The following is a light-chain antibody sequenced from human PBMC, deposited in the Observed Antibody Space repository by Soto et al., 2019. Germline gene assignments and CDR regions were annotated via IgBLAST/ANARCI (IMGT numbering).Light chain of an antibody. CDR3: QQYGSSPPT. CDR1: QSVGSNY. CDR2: GAS. Sequence: EIVLTQSPGTLSLSPGERVTLSCRASQSVGSNYFAWYRQTPGQAPRLLIYGASSRATGIPDRFSGSGSGTDFTLTISRLEPEDSAVFYCQQYGSSPPTFGQGTKVEFK. J-gene: IGKJ1*01. V-gene: IGKV3-20*01.